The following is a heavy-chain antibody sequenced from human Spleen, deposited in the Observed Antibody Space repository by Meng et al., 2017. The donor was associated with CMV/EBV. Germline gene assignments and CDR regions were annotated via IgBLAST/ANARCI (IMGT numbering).Heavy chain of an antibody. D-gene: IGHD2/OR15-2a*01. V-gene: IGHV4-59*01. CDR1: GGSITSYY. J-gene: IGHJ5*02. Sequence: SQTLSLTCVVSGGSITSYYWSWIRQPPGKGLEWIGYIYYSGSTNYNPSLKSRVTISVDTSKNQFSLKLSSVTAADTAMYYCARDFYDIEGHYYDCFDPWGQGTLVTVSS. CDR2: IYYSGST. CDR3: ARDFYDIEGHYYDCFDP.